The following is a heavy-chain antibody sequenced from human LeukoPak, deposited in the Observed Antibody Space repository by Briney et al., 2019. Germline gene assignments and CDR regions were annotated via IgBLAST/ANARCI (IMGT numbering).Heavy chain of an antibody. CDR3: AKGPSRKYCSSTSCYAIDY. CDR2: IRYDGSNK. V-gene: IGHV3-30*02. CDR1: GFTFSSYG. D-gene: IGHD2-2*01. Sequence: GGSLRLSCAASGFTFSSYGMHWVRQAPGKGLEWVAFIRYDGSNKYYADSVKGRFTISRDNSKNTLYLQMNSLRAEDTAVYYCAKGPSRKYCSSTSCYAIDYWGQGTLVTVSS. J-gene: IGHJ4*02.